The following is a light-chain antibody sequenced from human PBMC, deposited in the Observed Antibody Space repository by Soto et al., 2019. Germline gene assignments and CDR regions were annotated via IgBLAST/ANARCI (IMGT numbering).Light chain of an antibody. Sequence: QSALTQPASVSGSPGQSITISCTGSSSDVGGYNHVSWYQQHPGKAPKLMIYEVSNRPSGVSNRFSGSKSGNTASLTVSGLQAEDEADYYCNSYAGGDWVFGVGTKVTVL. CDR3: NSYAGGDWV. CDR1: SSDVGGYNH. CDR2: EVS. J-gene: IGLJ3*02. V-gene: IGLV2-14*01.